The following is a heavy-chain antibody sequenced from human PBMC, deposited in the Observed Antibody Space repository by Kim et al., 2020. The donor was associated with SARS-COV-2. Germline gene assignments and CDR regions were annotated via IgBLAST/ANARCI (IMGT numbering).Heavy chain of an antibody. Sequence: ASVKVSCKASGYTFTSYGISWVRQAPGQGLEWMGWISAYNGNTNYAQKLQGRVTMTTDTSTSTAYMELRSLRSDDTAVYYCARANHSHPFYDILTGSMAPGAFDIWGQGTMVTVSS. CDR1: GYTFTSYG. V-gene: IGHV1-18*01. D-gene: IGHD3-9*01. CDR2: ISAYNGNT. J-gene: IGHJ3*02. CDR3: ARANHSHPFYDILTGSMAPGAFDI.